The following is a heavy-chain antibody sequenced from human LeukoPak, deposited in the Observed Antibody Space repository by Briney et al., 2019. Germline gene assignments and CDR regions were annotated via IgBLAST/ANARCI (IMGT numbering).Heavy chain of an antibody. CDR2: TNTDGSST. CDR3: YGANAEH. Sequence: GGSLRLSCAAAGFTFSSYWMHWVRQAPGRGLVWVSGTNTDGSSTMYADSVKGRFTIARDNVKNTLYLQMNSLRAEDTAVYYCYGANAEHWGQGTLVTVSS. V-gene: IGHV3-74*03. D-gene: IGHD4-23*01. J-gene: IGHJ1*01. CDR1: GFTFSSYW.